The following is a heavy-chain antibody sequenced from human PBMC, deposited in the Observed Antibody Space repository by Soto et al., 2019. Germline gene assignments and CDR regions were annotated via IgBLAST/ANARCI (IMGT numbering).Heavy chain of an antibody. V-gene: IGHV3-33*01. CDR3: ARIHVGYCSSTSCPNYYYYGMDV. CDR2: IWYDGSNK. CDR1: GFTFSSYG. Sequence: PGGSLRLSCAASGFTFSSYGMHWVRQAPGKGLEWVAVIWYDGSNKYYADSVKGRFTISRDNSKNTLYLQMNSLRAEDTAVYYCARIHVGYCSSTSCPNYYYYGMDVWGQGTTVTVSS. D-gene: IGHD2-2*01. J-gene: IGHJ6*02.